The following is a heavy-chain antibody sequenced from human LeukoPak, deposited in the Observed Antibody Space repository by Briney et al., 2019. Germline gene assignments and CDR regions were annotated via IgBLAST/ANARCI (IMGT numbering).Heavy chain of an antibody. CDR2: IYTSGST. CDR1: GGSISSYY. Sequence: SETLSLTCTVSGGSISSYYWSWIRQPAGKGLEWIGRIYTSGSTNYNPSLKSRVTMSVDTSKNQFSLKLSSVTAADTAVYYCARGRLHPEWMARGYSGYSPNFDYWGQGTLVTVSS. D-gene: IGHD5-12*01. V-gene: IGHV4-4*07. J-gene: IGHJ4*02. CDR3: ARGRLHPEWMARGYSGYSPNFDY.